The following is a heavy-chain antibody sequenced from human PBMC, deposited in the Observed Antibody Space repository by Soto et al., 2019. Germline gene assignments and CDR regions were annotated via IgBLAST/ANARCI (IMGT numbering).Heavy chain of an antibody. CDR1: GGTFSSYA. CDR2: IIPIFGTA. CDR3: AGDDGAVDY. D-gene: IGHD3-10*01. V-gene: IGHV1-69*12. Sequence: QVQLVQSGAEVKKPGSSVKVSCKASGGTFSSYAISWVRQAPGQGLEWMGGIIPIFGTANYAQQFQGRVTITAGESTSTAYMEVGRLRSEYTAVYYCAGDDGAVDYWGQGTLVTVSS. J-gene: IGHJ4*02.